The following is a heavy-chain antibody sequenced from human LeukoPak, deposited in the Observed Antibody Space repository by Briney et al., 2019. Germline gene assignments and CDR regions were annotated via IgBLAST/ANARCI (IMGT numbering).Heavy chain of an antibody. J-gene: IGHJ4*02. V-gene: IGHV1-8*01. CDR2: MNPNSGNT. CDR3: ARGGQDIVVVPAAILGYYFDY. Sequence: ASVKVPCKASGYTFTSYDINWVRQATGQGLEWMGWMNPNSGNTGYAQKFQGRVTMTRNTSISTAYMELSSLRSEDTAVYYCARGGQDIVVVPAAILGYYFDYWGQGTLVTVSS. CDR1: GYTFTSYD. D-gene: IGHD2-2*01.